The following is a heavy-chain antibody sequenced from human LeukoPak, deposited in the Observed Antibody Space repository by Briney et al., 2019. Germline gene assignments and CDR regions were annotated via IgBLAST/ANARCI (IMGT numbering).Heavy chain of an antibody. CDR1: GFTFDDYA. CDR2: ISWNSGSI. Sequence: GGSLRLSCAASGFTFDDYAMHWVRQAPGKGLEWVSGISWNSGSIGYADSVKGRFTISRDNAKNSLYLQMNSLRAEDTALYYCAKGLLWFGELSDAFDIWGQGTMVTVTS. V-gene: IGHV3-9*01. CDR3: AKGLLWFGELSDAFDI. J-gene: IGHJ3*02. D-gene: IGHD3-10*01.